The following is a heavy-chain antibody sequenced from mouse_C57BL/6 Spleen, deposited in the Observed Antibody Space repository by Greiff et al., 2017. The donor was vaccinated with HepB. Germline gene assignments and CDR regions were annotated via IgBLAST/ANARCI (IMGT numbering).Heavy chain of an antibody. CDR2: IYWDDDK. D-gene: IGHD2-4*01. Sequence: QVTLKESGPGILQSSQTLSLTCSFSGFSLSTSGMGVSWLRQPSGKGLEWLAHIYWDDDKRDNPSLKSRLTISKDNSRNQVFLNITSVDTADTAKYYCARRADDYDMYYFDYWGQGTTLTVSS. V-gene: IGHV8-12*01. CDR3: ARRADDYDMYYFDY. J-gene: IGHJ2*01. CDR1: GFSLSTSGMG.